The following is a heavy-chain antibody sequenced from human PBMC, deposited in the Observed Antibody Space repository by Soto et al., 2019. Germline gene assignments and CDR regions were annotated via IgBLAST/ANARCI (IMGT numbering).Heavy chain of an antibody. Sequence: PSETLSLTCSVYGGSFSGYYWSWIRQPPGKGLEWIGEINHSGSTNYNPSLKSRVTISVDTSKNQFSLKLSSVTAADTAVYYCARDQGIAVAGTESGRGSFAYWGKGTLVNV. D-gene: IGHD6-13*01. J-gene: IGHJ4*02. CDR1: GGSFSGYY. CDR3: ARDQGIAVAGTESGRGSFAY. V-gene: IGHV4-34*01. CDR2: INHSGST.